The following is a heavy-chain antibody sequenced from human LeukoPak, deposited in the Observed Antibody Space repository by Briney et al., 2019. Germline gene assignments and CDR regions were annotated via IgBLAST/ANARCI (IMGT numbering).Heavy chain of an antibody. D-gene: IGHD2-15*01. CDR1: GGSISSGDYY. CDR2: IYYSGST. V-gene: IGHV4-30-4*01. Sequence: SETLSLTCTVSGGSISSGDYYWSWIRQPPGKGLEWIGYIYYSGSTYYNPSLKSRVTISVDTSKNQFSLKLSPVTAADTAVYYCARGACSGGSCQLDYWGQGTLVTVSS. J-gene: IGHJ4*02. CDR3: ARGACSGGSCQLDY.